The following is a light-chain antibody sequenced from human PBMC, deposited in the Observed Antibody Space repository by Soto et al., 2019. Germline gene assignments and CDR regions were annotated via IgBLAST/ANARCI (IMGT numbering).Light chain of an antibody. V-gene: IGKV1-27*01. CDR3: QNYNSALT. J-gene: IGKJ5*01. CDR1: QGISNY. Sequence: DLQMTQSPSSLSASVGDRVTITCRASQGISNYLAWYQQQPGKVPKLLIYAASTLQSGVPSRFSGSGSGTDFTLTIGSLQPEEVATYDCQNYNSALTFGQGTRLEIK. CDR2: AAS.